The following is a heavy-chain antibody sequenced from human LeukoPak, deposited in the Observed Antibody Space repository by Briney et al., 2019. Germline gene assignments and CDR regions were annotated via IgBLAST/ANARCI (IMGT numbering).Heavy chain of an antibody. CDR1: GGSFSGYY. J-gene: IGHJ4*02. CDR2: INHSGST. V-gene: IGHV4-34*01. Sequence: SETLSLTCAVYGGSFSGYYWSWIRQPPGKGLEWIGEINHSGSTNYNPSLKSRVTISVDTSKNQFSLKLSSVTAADTAVSYCARGVRYYYDSSGYLYYFDYWGQGTLVTVSS. D-gene: IGHD3-22*01. CDR3: ARGVRYYYDSSGYLYYFDY.